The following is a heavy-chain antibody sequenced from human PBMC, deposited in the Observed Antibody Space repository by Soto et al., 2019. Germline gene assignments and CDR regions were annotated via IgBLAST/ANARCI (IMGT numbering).Heavy chain of an antibody. D-gene: IGHD6-13*01. J-gene: IGHJ5*02. Sequence: QVQLQESGPGLVKPSQTLSLTCTVSGGSISSGGYYWSWIRQHPGKGLEWIGYIYYSGSTYYNPSRKSRVTISVDTSKNQFSLKLSSVTAADTAVYYCARDIAAAGTVNWFDPWGQGTLVTVSS. CDR2: IYYSGST. V-gene: IGHV4-31*03. CDR1: GGSISSGGYY. CDR3: ARDIAAAGTVNWFDP.